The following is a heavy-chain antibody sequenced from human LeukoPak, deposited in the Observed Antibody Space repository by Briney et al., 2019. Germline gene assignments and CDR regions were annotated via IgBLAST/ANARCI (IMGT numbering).Heavy chain of an antibody. CDR1: GYFISSDYY. V-gene: IGHV4-38-2*02. Sequence: NPSETLSLTCTVSGYFISSDYYWGWIRQSPGKGLEWIVSINHSGRTFYKTSLQSRVTMSVNTSKKQFSLNLSSVTAADTAVYYCARASCGADCYFESWGQGILVTVSS. CDR2: INHSGRT. CDR3: ARASCGADCYFES. D-gene: IGHD2-21*02. J-gene: IGHJ5*01.